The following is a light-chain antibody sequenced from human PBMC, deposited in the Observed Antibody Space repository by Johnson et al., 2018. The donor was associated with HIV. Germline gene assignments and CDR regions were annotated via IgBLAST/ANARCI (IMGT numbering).Light chain of an antibody. V-gene: IGLV1-51*02. CDR2: ENN. CDR1: TSSIGNNY. J-gene: IGLJ1*01. Sequence: SVLTQPPSVSAAPGQKVTISCSGSTSSIGNNYVSWYQHLPGTAPKLLIYENNKRPSGIPARFSGSKSGTSATLGITGLRTGDEADYYCGTWVGSLSACVFGTGTKVTVL. CDR3: GTWVGSLSACV.